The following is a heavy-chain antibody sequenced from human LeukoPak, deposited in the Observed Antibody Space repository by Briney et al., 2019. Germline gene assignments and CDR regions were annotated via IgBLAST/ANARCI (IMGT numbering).Heavy chain of an antibody. Sequence: GGSLRLSCAASGFTFSSYWMSWVRQAPGKGLEWVANIKQDGSEKYYVDSVKGRFTISRDNAKNSLYLQMNSLRAEDTAVYYCAREKYCSSTSCTRGMDVWGQETTVTVSS. V-gene: IGHV3-7*04. CDR3: AREKYCSSTSCTRGMDV. J-gene: IGHJ6*02. D-gene: IGHD2-2*01. CDR2: IKQDGSEK. CDR1: GFTFSSYW.